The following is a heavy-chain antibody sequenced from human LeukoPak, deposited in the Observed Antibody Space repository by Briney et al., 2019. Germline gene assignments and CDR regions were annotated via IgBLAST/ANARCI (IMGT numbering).Heavy chain of an antibody. Sequence: PGGSLRLSCAASGFTFSNYAMSWVRQAPGKGLEWVSSITGTADKTYDADSVKGRFTISRDNSKNTLSLQMSSLRVEDTAIYYCARRGGSRGWGAFDIWGQGTIVTVSS. D-gene: IGHD6-19*01. CDR2: ITGTADKT. CDR1: GFTFSNYA. J-gene: IGHJ3*02. CDR3: ARRGGSRGWGAFDI. V-gene: IGHV3-23*01.